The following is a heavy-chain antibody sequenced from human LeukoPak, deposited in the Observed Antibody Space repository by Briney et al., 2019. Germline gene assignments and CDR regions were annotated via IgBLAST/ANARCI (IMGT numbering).Heavy chain of an antibody. CDR1: GFTFSNYS. D-gene: IGHD5-18*01. V-gene: IGHV3-21*01. J-gene: IGHJ4*02. CDR2: ISSLSSYI. Sequence: GGSLRLSCAASGFTFSNYSMNWVRQAPGKGLEWVSSISSLSSYIYYADSLKGRFTIPRDTAKNSLYLQMNSLRAEDTAVYYCARGGPRDGYDYWGQGPLVTVSS. CDR3: ARGGPRDGYDY.